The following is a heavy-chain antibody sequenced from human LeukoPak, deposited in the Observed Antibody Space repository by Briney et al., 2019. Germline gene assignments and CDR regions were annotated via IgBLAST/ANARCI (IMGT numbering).Heavy chain of an antibody. CDR2: IYYSGST. D-gene: IGHD2-21*01. CDR1: GGSISSYY. V-gene: IGHV4-59*01. CDR3: ATYYVGVGGRGH. J-gene: IGHJ4*02. Sequence: SEALSLACTVSGGSISSYYWSWIRPPPGKGLEWIGYIYYSGSTNYNPSLKSRVTISVDTSENQFSLKLSSVTAADTAVYYCATYYVGVGGRGHWGPGTLVTVSS.